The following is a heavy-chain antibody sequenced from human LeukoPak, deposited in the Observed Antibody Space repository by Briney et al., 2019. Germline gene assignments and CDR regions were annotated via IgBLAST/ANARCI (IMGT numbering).Heavy chain of an antibody. CDR2: MNPNSGGT. CDR3: ATSRGGTSFDY. D-gene: IGHD2-2*01. CDR1: GYTFTDYY. J-gene: IGHJ4*02. V-gene: IGHV1-2*02. Sequence: ASVKVSCKASGYTFTDYYVHWVRQAPGQGLEWIGWMNPNSGGTNYAQRFQGRVTMTRDTSISTAYMELTRLRFDDTAVFYCATSRGGTSFDYWGQGTLVTVSS.